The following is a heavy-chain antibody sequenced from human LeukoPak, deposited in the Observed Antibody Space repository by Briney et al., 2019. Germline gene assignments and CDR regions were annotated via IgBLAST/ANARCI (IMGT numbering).Heavy chain of an antibody. V-gene: IGHV6-1*01. D-gene: IGHD2-2*01. J-gene: IGHJ5*02. CDR3: AMARDSVVVPAAISNWFDP. CDR2: TYYRSKWYN. Sequence: SQTLSLTCAISGDSVSSNSAAWNWIRQSPSRGLEWLGRTYYRSKWYNDYAVPVKSRVTINPDTSKNQFSLQLNSVTPEDTAVYYCAMARDSVVVPAAISNWFDPWGQGTLVTVSS. CDR1: GDSVSSNSAA.